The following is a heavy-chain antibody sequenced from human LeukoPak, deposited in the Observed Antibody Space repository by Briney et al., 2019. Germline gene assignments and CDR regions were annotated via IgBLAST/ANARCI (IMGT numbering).Heavy chain of an antibody. J-gene: IGHJ4*02. Sequence: GGSLRLSCAASGFTFSNAWMSWVRQAPGKGLEWVGRIKSKTDGGTTDYAAPVKGRFTISRDDSKNTLYLQMNSLRAEDTAVYYCAKDSSGSYLAEGDYWGQGTLVTVSS. V-gene: IGHV3-15*01. CDR3: AKDSSGSYLAEGDY. CDR2: IKSKTDGGTT. CDR1: GFTFSNAW. D-gene: IGHD1-26*01.